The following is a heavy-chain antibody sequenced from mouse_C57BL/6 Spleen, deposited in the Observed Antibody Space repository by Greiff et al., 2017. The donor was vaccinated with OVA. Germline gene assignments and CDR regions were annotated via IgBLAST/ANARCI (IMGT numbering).Heavy chain of an antibody. CDR1: GYTFTDYE. CDR2: IDPETGGT. CDR3: TRRILSFDY. V-gene: IGHV1-15*01. J-gene: IGHJ2*01. Sequence: VQLQESGAELVRPGASVTLSCKASGYTFTDYEMHWVKQTPVHGLEWIGAIDPETGGTAYNQKFKGKAILTADKPSSTAYMELRSLTSEDSAVYYGTRRILSFDYWGQGTTLTVSS. D-gene: IGHD1-1*02.